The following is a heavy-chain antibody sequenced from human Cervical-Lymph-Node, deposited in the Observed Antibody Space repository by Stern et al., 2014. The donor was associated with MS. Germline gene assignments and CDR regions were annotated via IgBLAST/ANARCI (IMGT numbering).Heavy chain of an antibody. V-gene: IGHV4-61*03. CDR2: VHYSGKT. J-gene: IGHJ4*02. CDR1: GVSVTNSSYY. D-gene: IGHD1-20*01. CDR3: VRDGLTGSDY. Sequence: QVQVQESGQGLLKPSETLALTCSVSGVSVTNSSYYWSWVRQSPGKGPEWIGHVHYSGKTSYNPSLNSRVSISVDTSKNHFSLRLDSVTAADTAVYYCVRDGLTGSDYWGQGTLVAVSS.